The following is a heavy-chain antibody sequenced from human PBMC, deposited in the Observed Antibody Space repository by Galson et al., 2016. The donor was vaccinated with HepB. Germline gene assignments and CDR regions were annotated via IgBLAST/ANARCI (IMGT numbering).Heavy chain of an antibody. V-gene: IGHV3-33*06. CDR2: IWHDGSNS. D-gene: IGHD2-15*01. CDR3: GKDSSAVEAADEY. Sequence: SLRLSCAASGFIFKNHAMNWVRQAPGEGLEWVAVIWHDGSNSYYTDSVKGRFTISRDNSMDTLYLQMSSLRVEDTAIYYCGKDSSAVEAADEYWGQGTLVTVSS. CDR1: GFIFKNHA. J-gene: IGHJ4*02.